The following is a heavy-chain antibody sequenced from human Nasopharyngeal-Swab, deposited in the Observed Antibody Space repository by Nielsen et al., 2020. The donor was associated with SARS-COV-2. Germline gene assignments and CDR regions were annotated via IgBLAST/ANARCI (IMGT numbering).Heavy chain of an antibody. CDR3: AKELHLRHAFDL. J-gene: IGHJ3*01. Sequence: WIRQPPGKGLEWIAEIYHTGDTYYNPSLSSRVTISVDKSNNPFSLKLSSVTAADTAVYYCAKELHLRHAFDLWGQGRMVTVSS. CDR2: IYHTGDT. V-gene: IGHV4-4*02.